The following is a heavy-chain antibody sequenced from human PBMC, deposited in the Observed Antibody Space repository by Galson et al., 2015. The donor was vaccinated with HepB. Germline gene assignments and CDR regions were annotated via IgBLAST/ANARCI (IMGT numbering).Heavy chain of an antibody. V-gene: IGHV3-73*01. J-gene: IGHJ2*01. D-gene: IGHD2/OR15-2a*01. CDR1: GFNFSGSA. CDR3: KIGPGYFDL. CDR2: IRSKANSYAT. Sequence: SLRLSCAASGFNFSGSAIHWVRQASGKGLEWVGRIRSKANSYATAYAASVKGRFTISRDDSKNTAYLQMNSLKTEDTAVYYCKIGPGYFDLWGRGTLVTVSS.